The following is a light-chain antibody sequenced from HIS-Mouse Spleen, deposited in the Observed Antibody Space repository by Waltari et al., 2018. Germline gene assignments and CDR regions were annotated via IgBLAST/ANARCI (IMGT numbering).Light chain of an antibody. CDR1: GSDVGGYNY. J-gene: IGLJ2*01. CDR2: DVS. V-gene: IGLV2-14*03. CDR3: SSYTSSSTEV. Sequence: QSALTQPASVSGSPGQSITISCPGTGSDVGGYNYVSWYQQHPGKAPKLMIYDVSNRPSGVSNRFSGSKSGNTASLTISGLQAEDEADYYCSSYTSSSTEVFGGGTKLTVL.